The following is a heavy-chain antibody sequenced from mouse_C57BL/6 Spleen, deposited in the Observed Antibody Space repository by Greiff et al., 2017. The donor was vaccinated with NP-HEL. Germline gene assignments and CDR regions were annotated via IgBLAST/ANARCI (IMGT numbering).Heavy chain of an antibody. J-gene: IGHJ1*03. CDR3: ARYITTVVATKWYFDV. CDR1: GYTFTDYY. D-gene: IGHD1-1*01. Sequence: VQLQHSGPELVKPGASVKISCKASGYTFTDYYMNWVKQSHGKSLEWIGDINPNNGGTSYNQKFKGKATLTVDKSSSTAYMELRSLTSEDSAVYYCARYITTVVATKWYFDVWGTGTTVTVSS. V-gene: IGHV1-26*01. CDR2: INPNNGGT.